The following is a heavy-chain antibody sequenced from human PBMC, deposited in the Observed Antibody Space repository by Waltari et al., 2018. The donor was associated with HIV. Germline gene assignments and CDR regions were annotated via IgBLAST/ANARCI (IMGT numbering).Heavy chain of an antibody. CDR3: ASARETMGVDFDS. Sequence: QIQLVQSGAEVKKPGSSVTVSCKASGCAFVSHTLNWVRQAPVQGLKWMGRAIPMFGTANYARKLQGRVTITADKSTTTAYMELNGLRIDDTAVYYCASARETMGVDFDSWGQGTLVTVS. J-gene: IGHJ5*01. V-gene: IGHV1-69*08. D-gene: IGHD3-10*01. CDR1: GCAFVSHT. CDR2: AIPMFGTA.